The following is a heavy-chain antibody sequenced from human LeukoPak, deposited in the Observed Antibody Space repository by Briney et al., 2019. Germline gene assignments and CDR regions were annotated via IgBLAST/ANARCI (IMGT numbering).Heavy chain of an antibody. CDR3: ATSAARAIES. CDR1: GFTFSSYW. CDR2: IKQDGSEK. V-gene: IGHV3-7*01. D-gene: IGHD6-25*01. J-gene: IGHJ4*02. Sequence: GGSRRLSCGASGFTFSSYWMSWVRQSPGKGLECVANIKQDGSEKYYVDSVRGRFTLSRDNAKNSLYLQMNSLRVEDTAVYYCATSAARAIESWGQGTLVTVSS.